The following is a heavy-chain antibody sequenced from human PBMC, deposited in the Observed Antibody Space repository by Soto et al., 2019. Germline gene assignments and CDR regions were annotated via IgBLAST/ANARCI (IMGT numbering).Heavy chain of an antibody. CDR3: ARENPSLAAAGMGGGGMDV. Sequence: QVQLVESGGGVVQPGRSLRLSCAASGFTFSRYGMHWVRQAPGKGLEWVAVIWYDGSNKYYADSVKGRFTISRDNSKNTLYLQMNSLRADDTAVYYCARENPSLAAAGMGGGGMDVWGQGTTVTVSS. CDR2: IWYDGSNK. J-gene: IGHJ6*02. D-gene: IGHD6-13*01. V-gene: IGHV3-33*01. CDR1: GFTFSRYG.